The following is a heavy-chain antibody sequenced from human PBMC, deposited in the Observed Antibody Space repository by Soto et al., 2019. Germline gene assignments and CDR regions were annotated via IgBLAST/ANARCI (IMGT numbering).Heavy chain of an antibody. J-gene: IGHJ6*02. V-gene: IGHV1-69*13. CDR2: INPIFDTT. CDR1: GGTFSSYA. Sequence: SVKVSCKASGGTFSSYAISWVRQAPGQGLEWLGRINPIFDTTNYAQKFQARVTITADESTSTAYMELSSLRSEDTAVYYCARDRAGDNSNYPYDMDVWGQGTTVTVSS. CDR3: ARDRAGDNSNYPYDMDV. D-gene: IGHD4-4*01.